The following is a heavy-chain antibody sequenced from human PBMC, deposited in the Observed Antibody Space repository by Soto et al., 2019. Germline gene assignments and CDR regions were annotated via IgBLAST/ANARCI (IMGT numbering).Heavy chain of an antibody. CDR1: GFTFSSYE. CDR2: ISSSGSTI. CDR3: AGMPIPDRYSYGNFDY. Sequence: GSLRLSCAASGFTFSSYEMNWVRQAPGKGLEWVSYISSSGSTIYYADSVKGRFTISRDNAKNSLYLQMNSLRAEDTAVYYCAGMPIPDRYSYGNFDYWGQGTLVTVSS. D-gene: IGHD5-18*01. V-gene: IGHV3-48*03. J-gene: IGHJ4*02.